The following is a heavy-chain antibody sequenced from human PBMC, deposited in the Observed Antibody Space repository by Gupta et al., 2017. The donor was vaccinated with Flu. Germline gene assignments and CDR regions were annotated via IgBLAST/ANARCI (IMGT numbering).Heavy chain of an antibody. CDR2: INHSGST. CDR3: ARGRGGSGWYGNVVY. V-gene: IGHV4-34*01. D-gene: IGHD6-19*01. CDR1: GGSFSGYY. Sequence: QLQPWGAGLLNPSETLSLTCAVYGGSFSGYYCSWIRQPPGKGLEWIGEINHSGSTNYNPALKSRVTISVDTSKNQFARKLSSVTAADTAVYYCARGRGGSGWYGNVVYWGQGTLVTVSS. J-gene: IGHJ4*02.